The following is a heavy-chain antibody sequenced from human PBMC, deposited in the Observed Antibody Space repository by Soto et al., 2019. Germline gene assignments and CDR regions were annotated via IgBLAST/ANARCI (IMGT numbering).Heavy chain of an antibody. V-gene: IGHV3-73*01. CDR3: THSGYCSGASCFGY. J-gene: IGHJ4*02. D-gene: IGHD2-15*01. CDR1: GFTFSGSA. Sequence: EVQLVESGGGLVQPGGSLKLSCAASGFTFSGSAMQWVRQASVKGLEWVGRIRSKTKSYATAYAASVTGRFTISRDDSSNMASLQRNSLNTEDTAVYYCTHSGYCSGASCFGYWGQGTLVTVSS. CDR2: IRSKTKSYAT.